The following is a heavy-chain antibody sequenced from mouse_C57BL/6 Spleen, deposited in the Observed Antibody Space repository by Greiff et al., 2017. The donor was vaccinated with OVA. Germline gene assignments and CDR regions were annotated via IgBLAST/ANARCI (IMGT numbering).Heavy chain of an antibody. V-gene: IGHV3-6*01. CDR2: ISYDGSN. D-gene: IGHD2-4*01. Sequence: EVQLQQSGPGLVKPSQSLSLTCSVTGYSITSGYYWNWIRQFPGNKLEWMGYISYDGSNNYNPSLKNRISITRNTSKNQFFMKLNSVTTEDTATYYCANYYDYDGYYFDYWGQGTTLTVSS. J-gene: IGHJ2*01. CDR3: ANYYDYDGYYFDY. CDR1: GYSITSGYY.